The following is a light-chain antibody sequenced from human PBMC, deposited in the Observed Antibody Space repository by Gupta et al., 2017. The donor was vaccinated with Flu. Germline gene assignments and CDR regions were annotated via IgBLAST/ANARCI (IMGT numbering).Light chain of an antibody. Sequence: EIVMTQSPATLSVSPGERATLSCRASQSVSSNLAWYQQKRGQAPRLLIYGASTRATGIPARFSGSGSGTEFTLTISSLQSEDFADYYCQQKNSWPRTFGQGTKVEIK. CDR1: QSVSSN. CDR2: GAS. J-gene: IGKJ1*01. CDR3: QQKNSWPRT. V-gene: IGKV3-15*01.